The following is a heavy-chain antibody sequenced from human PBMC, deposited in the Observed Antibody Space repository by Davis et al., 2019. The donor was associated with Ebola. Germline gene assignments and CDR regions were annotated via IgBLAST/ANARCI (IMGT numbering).Heavy chain of an antibody. CDR1: GYTFTDYY. D-gene: IGHD2-2*01. V-gene: IGHV1-2*02. J-gene: IGHJ4*02. CDR3: ARDRFLCVTICQTDYFDY. CDR2: INPNSRGT. Sequence: ASVKVSCKASGYTFTDYYIHWIRQAPGQGLEWMGWINPNSRGTYYPQKFQGRVTMTRDASTGTAYLDLSGLTSDDTAVYYCARDRFLCVTICQTDYFDYWGQGTLVTVSS.